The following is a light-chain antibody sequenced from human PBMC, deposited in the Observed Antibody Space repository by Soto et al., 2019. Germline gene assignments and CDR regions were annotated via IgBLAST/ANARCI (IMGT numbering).Light chain of an antibody. CDR2: DVS. J-gene: IGLJ1*01. CDR3: SSYTDTSTLDV. V-gene: IGLV2-14*01. CDR1: SSDVGGYNY. Sequence: QSALTQPASVSGSPRQSIAISCTGTSSDVGGYNYVSRYQQHPGKVPKLIIYDVSNRPSGVSDRFSGSKSGNTASLTISGLQAEDEADYYCSSYTDTSTLDVFGTGTKVTVL.